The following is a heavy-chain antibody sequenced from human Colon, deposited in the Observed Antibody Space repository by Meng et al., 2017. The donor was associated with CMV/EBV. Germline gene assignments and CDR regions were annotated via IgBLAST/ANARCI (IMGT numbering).Heavy chain of an antibody. Sequence: EVAVEESGGGLVQPGGSLRLSCAVSGLSIRSYWMTWVRQAPGKGLEWVANIKQDGSEKYYVDSVKGRFTISRDNAKNSLYLQMNSLRAEDTAVYYCVGFFGEHTYSIDHWGQGALVTASS. D-gene: IGHD3-10*01. J-gene: IGHJ4*02. CDR2: IKQDGSEK. CDR1: GLSIRSYW. CDR3: VGFFGEHTYSIDH. V-gene: IGHV3-7*04.